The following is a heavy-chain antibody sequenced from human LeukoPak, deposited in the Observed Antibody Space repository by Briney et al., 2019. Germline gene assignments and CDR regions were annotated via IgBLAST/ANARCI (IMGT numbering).Heavy chain of an antibody. D-gene: IGHD3-10*01. CDR3: ARAEFGGSGSYSFDY. J-gene: IGHJ4*02. CDR1: AGSVNSGSYY. CDR2: IHYNGHT. Sequence: SETLSLTCTVSAGSVNSGSYYWGWIRQPPGKGLEWIGSIHYNGHTYYNPSLKSRVTISVDTSKNQFSLKLSSVTAADTAVYYCARAEFGGSGSYSFDYWGQGTLVTVSS. V-gene: IGHV4-39*01.